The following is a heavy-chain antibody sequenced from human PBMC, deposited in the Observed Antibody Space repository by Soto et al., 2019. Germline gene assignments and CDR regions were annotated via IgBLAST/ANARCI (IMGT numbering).Heavy chain of an antibody. CDR1: GYTFTSYY. V-gene: IGHV1-46*01. CDR3: ARDLAYCGGDCSPTYYYYYGMDV. J-gene: IGHJ6*02. D-gene: IGHD2-21*02. Sequence: ASVKVSCKASGYTFTSYYMHWVRQAPGQGLEWMGIINPSGGSTSYAQKFQGRVTMTRDTSTSTVYMELSSLRSEDTAVYYCARDLAYCGGDCSPTYYYYYGMDVWGQGTTVTVYS. CDR2: INPSGGST.